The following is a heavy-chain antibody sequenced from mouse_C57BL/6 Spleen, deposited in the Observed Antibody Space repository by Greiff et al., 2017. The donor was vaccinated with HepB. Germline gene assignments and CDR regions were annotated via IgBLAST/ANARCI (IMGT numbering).Heavy chain of an antibody. CDR1: GFTFSSYA. CDR2: ISDGGSYT. V-gene: IGHV5-4*01. Sequence: EVMLVESGGGLVKPGGSLKLSCAASGFTFSSYAMSWVRQTPEKRLEWVATISDGGSYTYYPDNVKGRFTISRDNAKNNLYLQMSHLKSEDTAMYYCARDIGGYWDYWGQCTTLTVSS. D-gene: IGHD2-3*01. CDR3: ARDIGGYWDY. J-gene: IGHJ2*01.